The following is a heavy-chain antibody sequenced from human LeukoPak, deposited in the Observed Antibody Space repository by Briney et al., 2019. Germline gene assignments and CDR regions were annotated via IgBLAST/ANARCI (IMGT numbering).Heavy chain of an antibody. J-gene: IGHJ4*02. CDR3: ARSTRTDYSNPIDY. D-gene: IGHD4-11*01. Sequence: ASQTLSLTCAISGDSVSSNSAAWNWIRQSPSRGLEWLGRTYYRSKWYNDYAVSVKSRITINPDTSKNQFSLKLSSVAAADTAVYYCARSTRTDYSNPIDYWGQGTLVTVSS. V-gene: IGHV6-1*01. CDR1: GDSVSSNSAA. CDR2: TYYRSKWYN.